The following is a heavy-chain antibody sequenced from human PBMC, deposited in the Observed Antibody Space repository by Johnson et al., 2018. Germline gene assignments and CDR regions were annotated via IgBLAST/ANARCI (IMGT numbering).Heavy chain of an antibody. CDR1: GYSFTSYW. V-gene: IGHV5-51*01. CDR2: IYPGDSDP. CDR3: SIRTMARGVHDAFDI. Sequence: VQLLESGAEVKKPGESLKISCKGSGYSFTSYWIGWVRQMPGKGLEWMGIIYPGDSDPRYIASFQCQVTISADTSVSTAYLPWSSLTDSDAATYYWSIRTMARGVHDAFDIWGQGTMVTVSS. J-gene: IGHJ3*02. D-gene: IGHD3-10*01.